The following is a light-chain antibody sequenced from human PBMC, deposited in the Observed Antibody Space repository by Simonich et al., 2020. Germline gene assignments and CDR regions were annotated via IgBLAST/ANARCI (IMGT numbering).Light chain of an antibody. CDR2: EGS. V-gene: IGLV2-23*01. Sequence: QSALPQPASVSGSPGQSITLSCTGTSSDVGSYNLVSCDKQHPGKAPKLMLYEGSKRPSGVSNRFSGSKSGNTASLTISGLQAEDEADYYCCSYAGSSTFVFGGGTKLTVL. CDR1: SSDVGSYNL. CDR3: CSYAGSSTFV. J-gene: IGLJ2*01.